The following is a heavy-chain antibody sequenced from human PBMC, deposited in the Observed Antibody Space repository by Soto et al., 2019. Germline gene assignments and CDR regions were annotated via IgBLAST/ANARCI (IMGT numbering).Heavy chain of an antibody. Sequence: GGSLSLSCAASGSTFSSYGIRWVRQAPGKGLEWVAVISYDGSNKYYADSVKGRFTISRDNSKNTLYLQMNSLRAEDTAVYYCAKDGHTMIEADAFDIWGQGTMVTVSS. CDR2: ISYDGSNK. CDR3: AKDGHTMIEADAFDI. J-gene: IGHJ3*02. D-gene: IGHD3-22*01. V-gene: IGHV3-30*18. CDR1: GSTFSSYG.